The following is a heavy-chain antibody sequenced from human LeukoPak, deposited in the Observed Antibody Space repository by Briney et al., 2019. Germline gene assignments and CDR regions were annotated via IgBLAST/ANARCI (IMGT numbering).Heavy chain of an antibody. J-gene: IGHJ4*02. CDR2: ISENGIT. CDR3: AKTPYFYDSRGYYTGDY. CDR1: GFTFSSFA. D-gene: IGHD3-22*01. Sequence: GESLRLSCAASGFTFSSFAMTWVRQAPGKGLEWVSSISENGITYYADSVRGRFTISRDNSENTLFLQMNYLRSEDTAVYYCAKTPYFYDSRGYYTGDYWGQGTLVTVSS. V-gene: IGHV3-23*01.